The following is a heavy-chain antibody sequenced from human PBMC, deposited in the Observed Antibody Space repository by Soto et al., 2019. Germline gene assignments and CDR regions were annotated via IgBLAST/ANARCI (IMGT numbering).Heavy chain of an antibody. Sequence: GASVKVSCKASGGTFGSYAIRWVRQAPGQGLEWMGGIIPIFGTANYAQKFQGRVTITADESTSTAYMELSSLRSEDTAVYYCARDRSDIAAVYYYYYGMDVWGQGTTVTVSS. CDR2: IIPIFGTA. CDR3: ARDRSDIAAVYYYYYGMDV. V-gene: IGHV1-69*13. J-gene: IGHJ6*02. CDR1: GGTFGSYA. D-gene: IGHD6-13*01.